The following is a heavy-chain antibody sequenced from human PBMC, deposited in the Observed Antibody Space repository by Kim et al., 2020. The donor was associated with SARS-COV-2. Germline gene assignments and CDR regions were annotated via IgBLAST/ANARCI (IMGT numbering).Heavy chain of an antibody. J-gene: IGHJ5*02. V-gene: IGHV3-23*01. CDR3: AKADRTARSDTSFVNWFDP. D-gene: IGHD2-2*01. CDR1: GFTFSSYA. Sequence: GGSLRLSCAASGFTFSSYAMSWVRQAPGKGLEWVSAISGSGGSTYYADSVKGRFTISRDNSKNTLYLQMNSLRAEDTAVYYCAKADRTARSDTSFVNWFDPWGQGTLVTVSS. CDR2: ISGSGGST.